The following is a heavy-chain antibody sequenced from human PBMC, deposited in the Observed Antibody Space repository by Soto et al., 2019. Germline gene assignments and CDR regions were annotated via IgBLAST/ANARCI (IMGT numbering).Heavy chain of an antibody. J-gene: IGHJ4*02. D-gene: IGHD2-15*01. CDR2: IIPIFGTA. V-gene: IGHV1-69*13. CDR1: GGTFSSYA. CDR3: ARDIAGAGGCSLDPPTFDY. Sequence: ASVKVSCKASGGTFSSYAISWVRQAPGRGLEWMGGIIPIFGTANYAQKFQGRVTITADESTSTAYMELSSLRSEDTAVYYCARDIAGAGGCSLDPPTFDYWGQEILVTVSS.